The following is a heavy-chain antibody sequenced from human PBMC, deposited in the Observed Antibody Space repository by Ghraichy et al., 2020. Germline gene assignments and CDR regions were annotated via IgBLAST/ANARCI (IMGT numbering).Heavy chain of an antibody. J-gene: IGHJ4*02. V-gene: IGHV4-61*01. Sequence: ESLNISCTVSGGSVSSGSYYWSWIRQPPGKGLEWIGYIYYSGSTNYNPSLKSRVTISVDTSKNQFSLKLSSVTAADTAVYYCASQRDYGGNSVDYWGQGTLVTVSS. CDR1: GGSVSSGSYY. CDR3: ASQRDYGGNSVDY. D-gene: IGHD4-23*01. CDR2: IYYSGST.